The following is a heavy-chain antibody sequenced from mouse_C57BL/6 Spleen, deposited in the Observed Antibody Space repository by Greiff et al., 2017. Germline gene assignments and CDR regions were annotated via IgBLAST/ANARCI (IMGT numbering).Heavy chain of an antibody. Sequence: QVQLKQPGAELVMPGASVKLSCKASGYTFTSSWMHWVKQRPGQGLEWIGEIDPSDSYTNYNQKFKGKSTLTVDKSSSTAYMQLSSLTSEDSAVYYCARGGTTVVARRDFDYWGQGTSVTVSS. J-gene: IGHJ4*01. D-gene: IGHD1-1*01. CDR1: GYTFTSSW. CDR3: ARGGTTVVARRDFDY. CDR2: IDPSDSYT. V-gene: IGHV1-69*01.